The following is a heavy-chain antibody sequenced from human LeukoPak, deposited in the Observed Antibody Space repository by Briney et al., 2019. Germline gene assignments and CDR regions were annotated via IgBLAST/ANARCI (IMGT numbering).Heavy chain of an antibody. CDR3: AKNGQSGFSFDP. D-gene: IGHD3-3*01. CDR2: LYYNGDT. V-gene: IGHV4-61*08. Sequence: ASETLSLTCSVFGGSFIGGSMNDFSWTWIRQPPGKGPQCVATLYYNGDTVYDPSLKSRVTISIDTSKDQFSLRLTSVTAADTAVYYCAKNGQSGFSFDPWGQGTLVTVSS. CDR1: GGSFIGGSMNDFS. J-gene: IGHJ5*02.